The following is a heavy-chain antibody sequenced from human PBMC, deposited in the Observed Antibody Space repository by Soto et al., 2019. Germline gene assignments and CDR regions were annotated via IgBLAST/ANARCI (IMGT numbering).Heavy chain of an antibody. Sequence: QVQLVESGGGVVQPGRSLRLSCAASGFTFSSYGMHWVRQAPGKGLEWVAVISYDGSNTYDADSVKGRFTISRDNSKNTLYLQMNSLRAEDTAIYYCATSGLMDIVVVPPVIDGFDIWGPGTMVTVSS. D-gene: IGHD2-2*03. J-gene: IGHJ3*02. CDR3: ATSGLMDIVVVPPVIDGFDI. CDR1: GFTFSSYG. V-gene: IGHV3-30*03. CDR2: ISYDGSNT.